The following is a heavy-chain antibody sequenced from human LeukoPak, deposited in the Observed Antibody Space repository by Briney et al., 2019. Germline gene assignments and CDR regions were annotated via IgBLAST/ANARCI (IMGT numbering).Heavy chain of an antibody. CDR1: GGSISSSSYY. J-gene: IGHJ4*02. V-gene: IGHV4-39*01. Sequence: SETLSLTCSVSGGSISSSSYYWGWIRQPPGKGLEWIGSIYYSGSTYYNPSLKSRVTISVDTSKNQFSLKLSSVTAADTAVYYCARLKRWLQLEDYWGQGTLVTVSP. CDR2: IYYSGST. CDR3: ARLKRWLQLEDY. D-gene: IGHD5-24*01.